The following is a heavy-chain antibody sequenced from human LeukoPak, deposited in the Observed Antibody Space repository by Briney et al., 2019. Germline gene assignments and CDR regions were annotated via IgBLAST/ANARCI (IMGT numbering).Heavy chain of an antibody. CDR2: INTNTGNP. V-gene: IGHV7-4-1*02. D-gene: IGHD4-17*01. Sequence: ASVKVSCKASGYTFTSYAMNWVRQAPGQGLEWMGWINTNTGNPTYAQGFTGRFVFSLDTSVSTAYLQISSLKAGDTAVYYCAREGSTVTVYYYYYYMDVWGKGTTVTVSS. CDR1: GYTFTSYA. J-gene: IGHJ6*03. CDR3: AREGSTVTVYYYYYYMDV.